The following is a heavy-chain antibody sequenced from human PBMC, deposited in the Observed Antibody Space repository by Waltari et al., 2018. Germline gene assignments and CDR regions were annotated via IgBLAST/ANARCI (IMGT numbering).Heavy chain of an antibody. CDR1: GGSISSGSYY. J-gene: IGHJ4*02. V-gene: IGHV4-61*02. D-gene: IGHD2-2*01. Sequence: QVQLQESGPGLVKPSQTLSLTCTVSGGSISSGSYYWSWIRPPAGKGLEWIGRIYTSGSTNYNPSLKSRVTISVDTSKNQFSLKLSSVTAADTAVYYCARECGSTSCYAGGDKFDYWGQGTLVTVSS. CDR3: ARECGSTSCYAGGDKFDY. CDR2: IYTSGST.